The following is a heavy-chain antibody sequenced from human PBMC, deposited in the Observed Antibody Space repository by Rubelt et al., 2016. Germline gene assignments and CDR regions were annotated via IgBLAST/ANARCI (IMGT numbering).Heavy chain of an antibody. CDR3: ARDGGSTPFDP. D-gene: IGHD2-2*01. CDR1: GGSISSGGYY. J-gene: IGHJ5*02. Sequence: QVQLQESGPGLVKPSQTLSLTCTVSGGSISSGGYYWSWIRQHPGKGLEWIGYIYYSGSTYYNPSLKSRVTISVDTAKNTFSRKLSSVTAADTAVYYCARDGGSTPFDPWGQGTLVTVSS. CDR2: IYYSGST. V-gene: IGHV4-31*03.